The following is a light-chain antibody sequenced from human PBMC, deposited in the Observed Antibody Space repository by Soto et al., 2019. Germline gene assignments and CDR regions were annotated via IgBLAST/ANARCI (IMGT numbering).Light chain of an antibody. Sequence: ALTQPASVSGSPGQSITISCTGTSRDVGNYNYVSWYQQDPGKAPKLIIYEVSNRPSGVSSRFSGSKSDNTASLTISGLQAEDEADYYCSSYTSTSTLYVFGTGTKVTVL. J-gene: IGLJ1*01. CDR1: SRDVGNYNY. CDR3: SSYTSTSTLYV. CDR2: EVS. V-gene: IGLV2-14*01.